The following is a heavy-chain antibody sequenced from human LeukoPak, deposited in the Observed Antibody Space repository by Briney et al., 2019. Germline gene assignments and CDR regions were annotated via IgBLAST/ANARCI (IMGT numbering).Heavy chain of an antibody. Sequence: SQTLSLTCGVYGGSFSGNYWSWIRQPPGKGLEWIGEINHSGSTNYNPSLKSRVTISADTSKNQFSLKLSSVTAADTAVYYCARGSGDYENYAFDIWGQGTMVTVSS. D-gene: IGHD4-17*01. J-gene: IGHJ3*02. CDR2: INHSGST. CDR3: ARGSGDYENYAFDI. CDR1: GGSFSGNY. V-gene: IGHV4-34*01.